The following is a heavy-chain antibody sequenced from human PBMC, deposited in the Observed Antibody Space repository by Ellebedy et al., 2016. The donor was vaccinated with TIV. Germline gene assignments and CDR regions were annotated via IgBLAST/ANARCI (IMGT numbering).Heavy chain of an antibody. D-gene: IGHD2-15*01. J-gene: IGHJ3*02. CDR1: GFTVSSNY. V-gene: IGHV3-74*01. Sequence: GESLKISCAASGFTVSSNYISWVRQAPGKGLVWVSPISGAATKTVYADSVKGRFTISRDNAKNTLYLQRNRLRAEDMAVYYCVRHRGYPDALEIWGQGTMVTVSA. CDR3: VRHRGYPDALEI. CDR2: ISGAATKT.